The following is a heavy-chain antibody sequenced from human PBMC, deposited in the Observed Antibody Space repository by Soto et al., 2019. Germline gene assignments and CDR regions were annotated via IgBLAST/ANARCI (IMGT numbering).Heavy chain of an antibody. CDR1: GYTFTGYY. CDR3: ARDLPFPGGMDV. V-gene: IGHV1-2*04. J-gene: IGHJ6*02. CDR2: INPNSGGT. Sequence: WASVKVSCKASGYTFTGYYMHWVRQAPGQGLEWMGWINPNSGGTNYAQKFQGWVTMTRDTSISTAYMEPSRLRSDDTAVYYCARDLPFPGGMDVWGQGTTVTVSS.